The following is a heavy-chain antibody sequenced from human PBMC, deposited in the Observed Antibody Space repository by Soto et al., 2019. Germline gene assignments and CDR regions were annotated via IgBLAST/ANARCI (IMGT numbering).Heavy chain of an antibody. J-gene: IGHJ6*02. Sequence: PGESLKISCAASGFTFSSYSMNWVRQAPGKGLEWVSSISSSSSYIYYADSVKGRFTISRDNAKNSLYLQMNSLRAEDTAVYYCAREGYCSSTSCRHYYYYYGMDVWGQGTTVTVSS. V-gene: IGHV3-21*01. CDR1: GFTFSSYS. D-gene: IGHD2-2*01. CDR3: AREGYCSSTSCRHYYYYYGMDV. CDR2: ISSSSSYI.